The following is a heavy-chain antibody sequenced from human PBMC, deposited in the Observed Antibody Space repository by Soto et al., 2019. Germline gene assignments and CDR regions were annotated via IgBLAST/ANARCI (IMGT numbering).Heavy chain of an antibody. CDR3: ARGSTDSYPGSRIFDF. Sequence: GGSLRLSCVASVITFGSRAMSWVRQAPGEGLEWVSTITDTGGDTKYADSVRGRFTMSRDNSKKTLYLQMNSLRVEDSALYYCARGSTDSYPGSRIFDFWGRGTLVTVS. V-gene: IGHV3-23*01. CDR2: ITDTGGDT. D-gene: IGHD3-10*01. J-gene: IGHJ4*02. CDR1: VITFGSRA.